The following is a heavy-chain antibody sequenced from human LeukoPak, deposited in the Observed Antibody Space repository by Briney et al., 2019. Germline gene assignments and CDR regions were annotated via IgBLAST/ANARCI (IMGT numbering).Heavy chain of an antibody. D-gene: IGHD6-19*01. Sequence: PGGSLRLSCAASGFTFSSYAMSWVRQAPGKGLEWVSAISGSGGSTYYADSVKGRFTISRDNSKNTLYLQMNSLRAEDTAVYYCATTWGSSGSFDYWGQGTLVTVSS. CDR1: GFTFSSYA. CDR2: ISGSGGST. V-gene: IGHV3-23*01. CDR3: ATTWGSSGSFDY. J-gene: IGHJ4*02.